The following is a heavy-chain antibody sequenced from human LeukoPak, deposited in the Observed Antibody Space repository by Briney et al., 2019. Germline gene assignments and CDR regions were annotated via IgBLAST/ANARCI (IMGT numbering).Heavy chain of an antibody. J-gene: IGHJ3*02. Sequence: GGSLRLSCAASGFTFSSYAMSWVRQAPGKGLEWVSAISGSGGSTYYADSVKGRFTISRDNSKNTLYLQMNRLRAEDTAVYYCARANGYYFATDAFDIWGQGTLVTVSS. CDR2: ISGSGGST. CDR3: ARANGYYFATDAFDI. D-gene: IGHD3-22*01. V-gene: IGHV3-23*01. CDR1: GFTFSSYA.